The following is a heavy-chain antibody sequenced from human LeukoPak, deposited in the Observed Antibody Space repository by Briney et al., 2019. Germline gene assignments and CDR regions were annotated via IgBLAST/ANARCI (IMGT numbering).Heavy chain of an antibody. J-gene: IGHJ4*02. V-gene: IGHV3-15*01. CDR3: ARLMTTVTTFHY. CDR1: GFNFQYAW. D-gene: IGHD4-17*01. Sequence: GGSLRLSCAGSGFNFQYAWMTWVRQAPGKGLEWVGRIKSKRDGETTDYAALVKSRLSISRDDSKNTVYLQMNSLRTEDTAVYYCARLMTTVTTFHYWGQGTLVTVSS. CDR2: IKSKRDGETT.